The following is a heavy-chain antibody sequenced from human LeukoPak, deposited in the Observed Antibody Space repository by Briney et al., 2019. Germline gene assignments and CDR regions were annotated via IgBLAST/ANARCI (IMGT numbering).Heavy chain of an antibody. D-gene: IGHD3-22*01. CDR3: ARGDDSSAYYPG. Sequence: SVKVSCKASGGTLSSYAISWVRQAPGQGLEWMGRILPIFGTSNYAQKFQGRVTITTDESTSTVYMELSSLRSEDTAVYYCARGDDSSAYYPGWGQGTLVIVSS. J-gene: IGHJ4*02. CDR1: GGTLSSYA. CDR2: ILPIFGTS. V-gene: IGHV1-69*05.